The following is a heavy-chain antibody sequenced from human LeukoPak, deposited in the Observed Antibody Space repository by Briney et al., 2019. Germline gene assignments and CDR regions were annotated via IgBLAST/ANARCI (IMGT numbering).Heavy chain of an antibody. CDR3: ARDLGVRNYDSSGSYFDY. J-gene: IGHJ4*02. V-gene: IGHV4-59*12. D-gene: IGHD3-22*01. CDR2: IYYSGST. CDR1: GGSISSYY. Sequence: SETLSLTCTVSGGSISSYYWSWIRQPPGKGLEWIGYIYYSGSTNYNPSLKSRVTISVDTSKNQFSLKLSSVTAADTAVYYCARDLGVRNYDSSGSYFDYWCQGTLVTVSS.